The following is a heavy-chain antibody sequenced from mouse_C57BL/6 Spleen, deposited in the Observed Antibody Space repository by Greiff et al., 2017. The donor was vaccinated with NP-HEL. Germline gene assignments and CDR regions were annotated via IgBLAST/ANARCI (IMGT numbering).Heavy chain of an antibody. D-gene: IGHD1-1*01. Sequence: EVKLMESGPGMVKPSQSLSLTCTVTGYSITSGYDWHWIRHFPGNKLEWMGYISYSGSTNYNPSLKSRISITHDTSKNHFFLKLNSVTTEDTATYYCARGLLLGWFAYWGQGTLVTVSA. CDR2: ISYSGST. V-gene: IGHV3-1*01. CDR1: GYSITSGYD. J-gene: IGHJ3*01. CDR3: ARGLLLGWFAY.